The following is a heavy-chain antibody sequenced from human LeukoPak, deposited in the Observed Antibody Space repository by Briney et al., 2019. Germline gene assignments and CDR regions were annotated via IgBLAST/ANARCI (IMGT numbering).Heavy chain of an antibody. Sequence: PGGSLRLSCAASGFTFDDYAMHWVRQAPGKGLEWVSGISWNSGSVGCADSVKGRFTISRDNANNSLYLQMNSLRAEDTALYYCAKESWYAGSYYDSSGYYFYGMDVWGQGTTVTVSS. J-gene: IGHJ6*02. CDR3: AKESWYAGSYYDSSGYYFYGMDV. CDR2: ISWNSGSV. CDR1: GFTFDDYA. V-gene: IGHV3-9*01. D-gene: IGHD3-22*01.